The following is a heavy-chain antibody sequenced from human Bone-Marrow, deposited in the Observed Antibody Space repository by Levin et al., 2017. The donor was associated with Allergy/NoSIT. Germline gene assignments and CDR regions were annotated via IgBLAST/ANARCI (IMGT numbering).Heavy chain of an antibody. V-gene: IGHV1-18*01. J-gene: IGHJ4*02. CDR3: AREAITDIVVVPAAMSPTVGKGGFDY. CDR2: ISAYNGNT. D-gene: IGHD2-2*01. Sequence: ASVKVSCKASGYTFTSYGISWVRQAPGQGLEWMGWISAYNGNTNYAQKLQGRVTMTTDTSTSTAYMELRSLRSDDTAVYYCAREAITDIVVVPAAMSPTVGKGGFDYWGQGTLVTVSS. CDR1: GYTFTSYG.